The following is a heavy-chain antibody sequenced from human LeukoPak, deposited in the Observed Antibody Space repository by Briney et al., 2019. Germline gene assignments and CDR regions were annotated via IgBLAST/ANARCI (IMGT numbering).Heavy chain of an antibody. CDR2: IYSGGST. Sequence: PGGSLRLSCAASGFTVSSNYMSWVRQAPGKGLEWVSLIYSGGSTYYADSVKGRFTISRDDPHNTLYLQMNSLRAEDTAVYFCARGGVDYYGSGTYYLMYYFDYWGQGALVTVSS. D-gene: IGHD3-10*01. CDR1: GFTVSSNY. J-gene: IGHJ4*02. V-gene: IGHV3-53*01. CDR3: ARGGVDYYGSGTYYLMYYFDY.